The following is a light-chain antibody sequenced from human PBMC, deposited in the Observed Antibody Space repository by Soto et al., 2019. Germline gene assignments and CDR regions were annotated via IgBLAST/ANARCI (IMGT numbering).Light chain of an antibody. CDR2: DVS. CDR1: KSDVVGYNY. Sequence: QSALTQPAPVSGSPCQSIPIPRTGTKSDVVGYNYVSWYQQHPGKAPKFMIYDVSNRPSGVSNRFSGSKSGNTASLTISGLQAEDEADYYCSSYTTSNTRQIVFGTGTKVTVL. CDR3: SSYTTSNTRQIV. V-gene: IGLV2-14*01. J-gene: IGLJ1*01.